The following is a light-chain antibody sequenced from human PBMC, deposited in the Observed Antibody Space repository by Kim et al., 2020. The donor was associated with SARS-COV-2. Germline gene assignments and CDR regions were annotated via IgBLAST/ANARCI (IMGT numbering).Light chain of an antibody. Sequence: GQSITISCTGTTSDIGGYNYVSWYQQYPGKAPKLIIYDVFKRRSGVSNRFSASKSGNTASLTISGLQAEDEADYSCSSYSITSTLVFGGGTQLTVL. V-gene: IGLV2-14*03. CDR3: SSYSITSTLV. CDR1: TSDIGGYNY. CDR2: DVF. J-gene: IGLJ2*01.